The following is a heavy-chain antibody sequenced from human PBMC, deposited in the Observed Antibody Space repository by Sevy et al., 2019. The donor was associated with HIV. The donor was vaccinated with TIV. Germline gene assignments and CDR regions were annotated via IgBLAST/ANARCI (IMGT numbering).Heavy chain of an antibody. J-gene: IGHJ4*02. CDR3: ARGEGNGWYYFDY. Sequence: ASVKVSCKASGGTFSSYGISWVRQAPGQGLEWMGGIIPILGTVNYAQKFQGRVTITADESTKTAYMELSSLRSEDTAVYYCARGEGNGWYYFDYWRQETLVTVSS. CDR1: GGTFSSYG. CDR2: IIPILGTV. V-gene: IGHV1-69*13. D-gene: IGHD6-19*01.